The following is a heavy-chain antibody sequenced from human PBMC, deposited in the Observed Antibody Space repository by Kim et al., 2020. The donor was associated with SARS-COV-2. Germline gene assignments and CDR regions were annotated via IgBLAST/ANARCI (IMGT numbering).Heavy chain of an antibody. Sequence: SVKVSCKAFGGTFSSYAISWVRQAPGQGLEWMGGIIPIFGTANYAQKFQGRVTITADESTSTAYMELSSLRSEDTAVYYCARGGTDIVVVVANYYYYGMDVWGQGTTVTVSS. CDR1: GGTFSSYA. CDR3: ARGGTDIVVVVANYYYYGMDV. V-gene: IGHV1-69*13. D-gene: IGHD2-15*01. J-gene: IGHJ6*02. CDR2: IIPIFGTA.